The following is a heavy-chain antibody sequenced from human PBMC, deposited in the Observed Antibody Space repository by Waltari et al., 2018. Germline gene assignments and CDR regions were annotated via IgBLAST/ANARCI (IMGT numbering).Heavy chain of an antibody. CDR3: ARDYGGDYSSGWYAFDI. CDR2: INPSGGST. V-gene: IGHV1-46*01. J-gene: IGHJ3*02. D-gene: IGHD6-19*01. Sequence: WVRQAPGQGLEWMGIINPSGGSTSYAQKFQGRVTMTRDTSTSTVYMELSSLRSEDTAVYYCARDYGGDYSSGWYAFDIWGQGTMVTVSS.